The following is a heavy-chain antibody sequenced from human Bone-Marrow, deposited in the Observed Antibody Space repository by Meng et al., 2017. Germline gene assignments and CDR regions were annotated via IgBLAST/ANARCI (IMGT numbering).Heavy chain of an antibody. J-gene: IGHJ4*02. CDR2: ISSSGSTM. CDR1: GFTFRHYY. V-gene: IGHV3-11*04. Sequence: GESLKISCAASGFTFRHYYINWIRQAPGKGMEWISYISSSGSTMYYADSVKGRFTISRDNDKNSLSLQMNSLRAEDTAVYYCAKSSGDGYNLYYFDYWGQGTLVTVSS. D-gene: IGHD5-24*01. CDR3: AKSSGDGYNLYYFDY.